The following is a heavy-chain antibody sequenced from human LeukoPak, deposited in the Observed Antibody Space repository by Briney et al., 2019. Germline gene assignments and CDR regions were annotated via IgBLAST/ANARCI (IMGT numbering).Heavy chain of an antibody. CDR2: INHSGGT. Sequence: SETLSLTCAVYGGSFSGYYWSWIRQPPGEGLEWIGEINHSGGTNYNPSLKSRVTISVDTSKNQFSLKLSSVTAADTAVYYCARGGLAAAGTSWFDPWGQGTLVTVSS. V-gene: IGHV4-34*01. CDR3: ARGGLAAAGTSWFDP. CDR1: GGSFSGYY. J-gene: IGHJ5*02. D-gene: IGHD6-13*01.